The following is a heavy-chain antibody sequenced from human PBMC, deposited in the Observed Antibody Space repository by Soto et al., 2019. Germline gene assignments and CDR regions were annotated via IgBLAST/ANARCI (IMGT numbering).Heavy chain of an antibody. CDR1: GFTFSNAW. CDR2: IKSKTDGGTT. D-gene: IGHD4-17*01. J-gene: IGHJ3*02. V-gene: IGHV3-15*01. Sequence: EVQLVESGGGLVKPGGSLRLTCAASGFTFSNAWMSWVRQAPGKGLEWVGRIKSKTDGGTTDYAAPVKGRFTISRDDSNNTLYLQMNSLKTEDTAVYYCATDRGYGDPNDAFDICGQGTMVTVSS. CDR3: ATDRGYGDPNDAFDI.